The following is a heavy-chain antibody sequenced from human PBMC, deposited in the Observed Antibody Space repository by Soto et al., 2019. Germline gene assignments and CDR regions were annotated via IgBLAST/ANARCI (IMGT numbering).Heavy chain of an antibody. Sequence: SETLSLTCSVSVTSINNNNYYWGWIRQPPGKGLEWIGSIYYDGSTYYNSPLKSRVTISVDTSKNQFSLTLRSVTAADTALYYCARDRRSLYYDGSGLDYWGQGTLVTVSS. CDR2: IYYDGST. CDR3: ARDRRSLYYDGSGLDY. J-gene: IGHJ4*02. D-gene: IGHD3-22*01. CDR1: VTSINNNNYY. V-gene: IGHV4-39*02.